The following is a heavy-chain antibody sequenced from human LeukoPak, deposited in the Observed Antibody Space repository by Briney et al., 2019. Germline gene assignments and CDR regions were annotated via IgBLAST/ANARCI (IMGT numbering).Heavy chain of an antibody. V-gene: IGHV3-30-3*01. CDR1: GFTFSSYA. Sequence: GGSLRLSCAASGFTFSSYAMHWVRQAPGKGLEWVAVISYDGSNKYYADSVKGRFTISRDNSKNTLYLQMNSLRAEDTAVYYCATNSKGARGYYFDYWGQGTLVTVSS. CDR2: ISYDGSNK. CDR3: ATNSKGARGYYFDY. J-gene: IGHJ4*02. D-gene: IGHD1-26*01.